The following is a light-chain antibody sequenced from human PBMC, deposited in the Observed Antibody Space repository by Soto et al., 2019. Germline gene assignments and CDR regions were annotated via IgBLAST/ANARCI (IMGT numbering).Light chain of an antibody. CDR2: GAS. J-gene: IGKJ1*01. CDR1: QSVITN. V-gene: IGKV3-15*01. CDR3: QQYNKWPRT. Sequence: EIEMTKTTAKLSGAPGERTTRSSRASQSVITNLAWYQQNPGQAPRLLIYGASTRAAIIPARFSGSGSGTEITLTISILRSEDFAVYYCQQYNKWPRTFAQGTKVDIK.